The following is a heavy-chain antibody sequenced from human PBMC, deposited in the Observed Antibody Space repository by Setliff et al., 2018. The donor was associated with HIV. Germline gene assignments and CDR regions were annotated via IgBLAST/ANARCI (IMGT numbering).Heavy chain of an antibody. V-gene: IGHV1-69*10. CDR1: GGTFSSYA. CDR2: IIPMLGIT. D-gene: IGHD1-26*01. J-gene: IGHJ6*02. CDR3: ARDLGGSYWGMDV. Sequence: ASVKVSCKAYGGTFSSYAITWVRQAPGQGLECMGGIIPMLGITNYAQRFQGRLTITADEYTGTAYMELSSLRSEDTAVYYCARDLGGSYWGMDVWGQGTTVTVSS.